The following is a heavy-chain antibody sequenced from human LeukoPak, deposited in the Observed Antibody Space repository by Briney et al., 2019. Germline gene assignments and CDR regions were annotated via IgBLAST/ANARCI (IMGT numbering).Heavy chain of an antibody. CDR3: ARDSGAYYFDY. CDR1: GGSISSSSYY. CDR2: IYYSGST. Sequence: SETLSLTCTVSGGSISSSSYYWGWIRQPPGKGLEWIGSIYYSGSTNYNPSLKSRVTISVDKSKNQFSLKLSSVTAADTAVYYCARDSGAYYFDYWGQGTLVTVSS. J-gene: IGHJ4*02. V-gene: IGHV4-39*07. D-gene: IGHD4/OR15-4a*01.